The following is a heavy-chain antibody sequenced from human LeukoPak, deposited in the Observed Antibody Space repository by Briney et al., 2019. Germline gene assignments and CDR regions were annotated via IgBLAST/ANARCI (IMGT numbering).Heavy chain of an antibody. V-gene: IGHV4-59*13. CDR1: GGFTSAYY. J-gene: IGHJ4*02. CDR2: VFYSRNS. CDR3: ARVNPLGYFDQ. Sequence: PSETLSLTCTVSGGFTSAYYWSWVRQPLGKGLEWIGSVFYSRNSNYNPSLTRRAAMSVDTSKSHFSLKLTSVIAADTAVYYCARVNPLGYFDQWGQGTLVAVSS.